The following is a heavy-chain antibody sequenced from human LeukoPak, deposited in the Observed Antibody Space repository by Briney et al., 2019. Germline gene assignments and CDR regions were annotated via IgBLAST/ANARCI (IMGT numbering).Heavy chain of an antibody. J-gene: IGHJ4*02. Sequence: GGSLRLSCAASAFTFSDYGMHWVRQAPGKGLEWVAVIWHDGSNKYYADSVKGRLTISRDNSKDTLYLQMDSLRAEDTAVYYCARASCSGGSCRTFDSGGQGTLVTVSA. CDR3: ARASCSGGSCRTFDS. CDR1: AFTFSDYG. D-gene: IGHD2-15*01. CDR2: IWHDGSNK. V-gene: IGHV3-33*01.